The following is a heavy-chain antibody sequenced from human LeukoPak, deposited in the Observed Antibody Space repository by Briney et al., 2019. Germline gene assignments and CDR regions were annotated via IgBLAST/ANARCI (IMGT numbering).Heavy chain of an antibody. D-gene: IGHD5-24*01. CDR2: ISGTGGTK. V-gene: IGHV3-23*01. J-gene: IGHJ4*02. CDR3: AKGSATTTSTQVDF. CDR1: ASTVSSSA. Sequence: PGRSLRPSCAAGASTVSSSAMSCVSHAPGKGMGWGSVISGTGGTKYYTDSVKGRFTISRDNSKNTLYLQMSNLRAEDTALYYCAKGSATTTSTQVDFWGQGTLVTVSS.